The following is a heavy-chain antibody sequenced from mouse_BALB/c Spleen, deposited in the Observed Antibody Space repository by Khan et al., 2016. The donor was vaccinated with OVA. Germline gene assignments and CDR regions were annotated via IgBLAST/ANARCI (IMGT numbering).Heavy chain of an antibody. D-gene: IGHD1-1*02. Sequence: QVQLQQSGAELVRPGVSLKISCKGSGYTFTDYVMHWVKQSHAKSLEWIGVISSYYGDPDYNQQFKGKATMTVDRSSSTAYMELARLTSEDSAIDYCARGGKCAYWGQGTLVTVSA. CDR2: ISSYYGDP. J-gene: IGHJ3*01. V-gene: IGHV1S137*01. CDR3: ARGGKCAY. CDR1: GYTFTDYV.